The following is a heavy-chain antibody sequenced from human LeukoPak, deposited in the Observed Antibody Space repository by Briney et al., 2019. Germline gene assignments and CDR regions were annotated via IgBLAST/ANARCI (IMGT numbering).Heavy chain of an antibody. Sequence: PSETLSLTCTVSGGSISSSSYYWGWIRRPPGKGLEWIGSIYYSGSTYYNPSLKSRVTISVATSKNQFSLKLSSVSAADTAVYYCAREVLSQAARPSDYWGQGTLVTVSS. D-gene: IGHD6-6*01. CDR3: AREVLSQAARPSDY. J-gene: IGHJ4*02. V-gene: IGHV4-39*02. CDR2: IYYSGST. CDR1: GGSISSSSYY.